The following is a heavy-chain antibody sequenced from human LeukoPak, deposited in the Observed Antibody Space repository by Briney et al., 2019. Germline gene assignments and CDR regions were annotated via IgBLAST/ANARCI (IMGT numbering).Heavy chain of an antibody. CDR3: AGHHPRNTVDF. V-gene: IGHV4-31*03. J-gene: IGHJ4*02. Sequence: SQTLSLTCTVSGGSISSGGYYWSWIRQHPGKGLEWIGYIYYSGSTYYNPSLKSRVTISLDTSKNQFSLKLSSVTAADTAVYYCAGHHPRNTVDFWGQGTLVTVSS. CDR2: IYYSGST. D-gene: IGHD2/OR15-2a*01. CDR1: GGSISSGGYY.